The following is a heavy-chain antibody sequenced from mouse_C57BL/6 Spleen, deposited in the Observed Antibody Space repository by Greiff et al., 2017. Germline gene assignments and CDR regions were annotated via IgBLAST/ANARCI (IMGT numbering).Heavy chain of an antibody. J-gene: IGHJ4*01. CDR3: ARYPDYYYAMDY. V-gene: IGHV1-64*01. Sequence: QVQLQQPGAELVKPGASVKLSCKASGYTFTSYWMHWVKQRPGQGLEWIGMIHPNSGSTNYNEKFKSKATLTVDKSSSTAYMQRSSLTSEDSAVYYCARYPDYYYAMDYWGQGTSVTVSS. CDR1: GYTFTSYW. CDR2: IHPNSGST. D-gene: IGHD2-4*01.